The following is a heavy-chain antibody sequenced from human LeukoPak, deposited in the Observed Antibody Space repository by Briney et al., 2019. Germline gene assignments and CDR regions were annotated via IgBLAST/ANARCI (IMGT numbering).Heavy chain of an antibody. CDR1: GFTFSSYG. V-gene: IGHV3-72*01. CDR2: TRNKANSYTT. CDR3: ARVARWFGDPVGAFDI. Sequence: GGSLRLSCAASGFTFSSYGMSWVRQAPGKGLEWVGRTRNKANSYTTEYAASVKGRFTISRDDSKNSLYLQMNSLKTEDTAVYYCARVARWFGDPVGAFDIWGQGTMVTVSS. J-gene: IGHJ3*02. D-gene: IGHD3-10*01.